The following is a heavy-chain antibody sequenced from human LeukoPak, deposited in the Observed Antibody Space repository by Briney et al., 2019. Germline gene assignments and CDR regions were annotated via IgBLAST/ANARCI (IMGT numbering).Heavy chain of an antibody. V-gene: IGHV1-18*01. Sequence: ASVKVSCKASGYTLTSYGISWVRQAPGQGLEWMGWISAYNGNTNYAQKLQGRVTMTTDTSTSTAYMELRSLRSDDTAVYYCARPGIAAAGPESPFDYWGQGTLVTVSS. CDR2: ISAYNGNT. CDR1: GYTLTSYG. CDR3: ARPGIAAAGPESPFDY. D-gene: IGHD6-13*01. J-gene: IGHJ4*02.